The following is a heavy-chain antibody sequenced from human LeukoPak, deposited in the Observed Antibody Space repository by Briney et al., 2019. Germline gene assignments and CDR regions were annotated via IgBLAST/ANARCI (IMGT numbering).Heavy chain of an antibody. CDR2: TSGSGGST. Sequence: GGSLRLSCAASGFTFSSYAMSWVRQAPGKGLEWVSATSGSGGSTYYADSVKGRFTISRDNSKNTLYLQMNSLRAEDTAVYYCAKGAMVRGVMGDAFDIWGQGTMVTVSS. CDR1: GFTFSSYA. J-gene: IGHJ3*02. V-gene: IGHV3-23*01. CDR3: AKGAMVRGVMGDAFDI. D-gene: IGHD3-10*01.